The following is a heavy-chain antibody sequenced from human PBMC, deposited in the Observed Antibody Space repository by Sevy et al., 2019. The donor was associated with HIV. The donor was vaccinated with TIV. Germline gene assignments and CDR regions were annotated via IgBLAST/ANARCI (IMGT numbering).Heavy chain of an antibody. D-gene: IGHD2-2*01. CDR1: VYTFKTYG. Sequence: ASVKVSCKTFVYTFKTYGISWVRQAPGQGLEWMGWISAYSGDTNFAPKFQGRVTMTTDTSTSTAYMEVSSLRSDDTAVYFCARDKPQGVVIIPGSMWGGVDYWGQGTVVTVSS. J-gene: IGHJ4*02. CDR2: ISAYSGDT. V-gene: IGHV1-18*01. CDR3: ARDKPQGVVIIPGSMWGGVDY.